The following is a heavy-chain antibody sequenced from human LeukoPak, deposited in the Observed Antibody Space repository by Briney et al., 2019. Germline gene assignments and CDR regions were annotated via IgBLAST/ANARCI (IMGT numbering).Heavy chain of an antibody. CDR3: ARAVAGYYFDY. D-gene: IGHD6-19*01. V-gene: IGHV3-23*01. CDR2: ISGSGGST. CDR1: GFTFSSYS. Sequence: PGGSLRLSCAASGFTFSSYSMNWVRQAPGKGLEWVSGISGSGGSTYYADSVKGRFTISRDNSKNTLYLQMNSLRAEDTAVYYCARAVAGYYFDYWGQGTLVTVSS. J-gene: IGHJ4*02.